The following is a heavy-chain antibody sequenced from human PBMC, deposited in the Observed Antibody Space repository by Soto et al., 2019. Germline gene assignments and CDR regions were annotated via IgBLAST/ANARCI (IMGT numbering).Heavy chain of an antibody. V-gene: IGHV4-59*01. CDR3: ARGDDYGVHNWFDP. Sequence: PSETLSLTCTVSGGSISSYYWSWIRQPPGKGLEWIGYIYYSGSTNYNPSLKSRVTISVDTSKNQFSLKLSSVTAADTAVYYRARGDDYGVHNWFDPWGQGTLVTVSS. CDR1: GGSISSYY. J-gene: IGHJ5*02. D-gene: IGHD4-17*01. CDR2: IYYSGST.